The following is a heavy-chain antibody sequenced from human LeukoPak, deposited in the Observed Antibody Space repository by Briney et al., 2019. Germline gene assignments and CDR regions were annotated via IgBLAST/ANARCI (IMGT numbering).Heavy chain of an antibody. D-gene: IGHD3-10*01. CDR1: GGSISSSSYY. CDR3: ARGAPLWFGELLYYFDY. Sequence: SETLSLTCTVSGGSISSSSYYWGWIRQPPGKGLEWIGSIYYSGSTYYNPSLKSRVTISVNTSKNQFSLKLSSVTAADTAVYYCARGAPLWFGELLYYFDYWGQGTLVTVSS. V-gene: IGHV4-39*07. CDR2: IYYSGST. J-gene: IGHJ4*02.